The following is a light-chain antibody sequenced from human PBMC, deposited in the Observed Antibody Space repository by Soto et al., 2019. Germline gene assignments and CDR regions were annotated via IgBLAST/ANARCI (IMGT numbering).Light chain of an antibody. J-gene: IGKJ1*01. CDR3: QQYTNTNNPWM. CDR2: DAS. Sequence: DIQVTQSPPILSASLGDRVTFSCRASQTISTWMAWYQQKPGKAPKLLVYDASTLQSGVASRFSGSGSGTEFTLIISGLQPDDSATYYCQQYTNTNNPWMFGQGTKVDIK. CDR1: QTISTW. V-gene: IGKV1-5*01.